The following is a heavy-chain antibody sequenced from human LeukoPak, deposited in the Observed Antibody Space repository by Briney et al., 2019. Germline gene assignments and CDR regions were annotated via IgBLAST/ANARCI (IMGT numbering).Heavy chain of an antibody. CDR3: ARVIRGYCSSTSCSPYFDY. CDR2: IYYSGST. D-gene: IGHD2-2*01. J-gene: IGHJ4*02. V-gene: IGHV4-30-4*01. CDR1: GGSISSGDYY. Sequence: SQTLSLTCTVSGGSISSGDYYWSWIRQPPGKGLEWIGYIYYSGSTYYNPSLKSRVTISVDTSKNQFSLKLSSVTAADTAVYYCARVIRGYCSSTSCSPYFDYWGREPWSPSPQ.